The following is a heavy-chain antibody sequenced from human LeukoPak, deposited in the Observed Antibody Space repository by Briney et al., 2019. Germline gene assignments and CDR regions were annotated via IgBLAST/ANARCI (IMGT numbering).Heavy chain of an antibody. CDR3: ARDRGYYYDSSGYPDY. V-gene: IGHV3-30-3*01. D-gene: IGHD3-22*01. CDR1: GFTFSSYA. Sequence: GGSLRLSCAASGFTFSSYAMHWVRQAPGKGLEWVAVISYDGSNKYYADSVKGRFTISRDNSKNTLYLQMNSLRAEDTAVYYCARDRGYYYDSSGYPDYWGRGTLVTVSS. CDR2: ISYDGSNK. J-gene: IGHJ4*02.